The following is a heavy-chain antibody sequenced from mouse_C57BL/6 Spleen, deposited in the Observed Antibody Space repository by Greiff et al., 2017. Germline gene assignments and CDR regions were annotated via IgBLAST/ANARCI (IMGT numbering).Heavy chain of an antibody. CDR2: IDPSDSET. J-gene: IGHJ2*01. D-gene: IGHD2-4*01. V-gene: IGHV1-52*01. Sequence: QVHVKQPGAELVRPGSSVKLSCKASGYTFTSYWMHWVKQRPIQGLEWIGNIDPSDSETHYNQKFKDKATLTVDKSSSTAYMQLSSLTSEDSAVYYCARIYYDYDVDYWGQGTTLTVSS. CDR3: ARIYYDYDVDY. CDR1: GYTFTSYW.